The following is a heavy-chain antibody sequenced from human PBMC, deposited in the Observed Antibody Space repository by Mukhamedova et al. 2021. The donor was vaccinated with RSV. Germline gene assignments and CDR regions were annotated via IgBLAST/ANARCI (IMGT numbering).Heavy chain of an antibody. D-gene: IGHD6-13*01. J-gene: IGHJ2*01. Sequence: GKGLEWIGYIYYSGSTNYNPSLKSRVTISVDTSKNQFSLKLSSVTAADTSVYYCASVVRQLVPWYFDLWGRGTLVTVSS. V-gene: IGHV4-59*13. CDR2: IYYSGST. CDR3: ASVVRQLVPWYFDL.